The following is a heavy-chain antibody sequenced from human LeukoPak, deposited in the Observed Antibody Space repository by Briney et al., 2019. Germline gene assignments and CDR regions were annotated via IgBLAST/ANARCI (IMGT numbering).Heavy chain of an antibody. V-gene: IGHV3-23*01. J-gene: IGHJ3*02. Sequence: GGSLRLSCAASGFIFSTCAMSWVRQAPGKGLEWVSAISGSGGTTYYADSVKGRFTISRDNSKNTLYLQMNSLRAEDTAVYYCAKDRFSSSWFDDSDIWGQGTVVTVSS. D-gene: IGHD6-13*01. CDR3: AKDRFSSSWFDDSDI. CDR1: GFIFSTCA. CDR2: ISGSGGTT.